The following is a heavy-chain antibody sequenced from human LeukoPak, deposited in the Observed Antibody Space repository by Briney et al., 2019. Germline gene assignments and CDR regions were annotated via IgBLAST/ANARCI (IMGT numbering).Heavy chain of an antibody. CDR1: GFTFTSSA. J-gene: IGHJ3*02. Sequence: SVKVSCKASGFTFTSSAMQWVRQARGQRLEWIGWIVVGSGNTNYAQKFQERVTITRDMSTSTAYMELSSLRSEDTAVYYCARDWRGYAAAGTVDAFDIWGQGTMVTVSS. CDR3: ARDWRGYAAAGTVDAFDI. D-gene: IGHD6-13*01. CDR2: IVVGSGNT. V-gene: IGHV1-58*02.